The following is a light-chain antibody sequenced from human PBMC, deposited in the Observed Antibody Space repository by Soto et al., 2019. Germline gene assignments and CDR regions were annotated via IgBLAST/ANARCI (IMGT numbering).Light chain of an antibody. CDR3: QQYNNWKT. CDR1: QSVSSN. CDR2: GAS. Sequence: EIVMTQSPATLSVSPGERATLSCRASQSVSSNLAWYQQKPGQAPRLLIYGASTRATGIPGRFSGSGSGTEFTLTLRSLQSEDTAVYYCQQYNNWKTFGQGTKVEIK. J-gene: IGKJ1*01. V-gene: IGKV3-15*01.